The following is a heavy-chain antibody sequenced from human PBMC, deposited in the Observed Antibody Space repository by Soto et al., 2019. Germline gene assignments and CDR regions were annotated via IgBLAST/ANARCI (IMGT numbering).Heavy chain of an antibody. CDR2: ISYDGSNK. Sequence: GGSLRLSCAASGFTFSSYAMHWVRQAPGKGLEWVAVISYDGSNKYYADSVKGRFTISRENSKNTLYLQMNSLRAEDTAGYYCARDLPGDTAIWEVRGVITFLYGMDVWGQGTTVTVSS. D-gene: IGHD3-10*01. CDR3: ARDLPGDTAIWEVRGVITFLYGMDV. CDR1: GFTFSSYA. J-gene: IGHJ6*02. V-gene: IGHV3-30-3*01.